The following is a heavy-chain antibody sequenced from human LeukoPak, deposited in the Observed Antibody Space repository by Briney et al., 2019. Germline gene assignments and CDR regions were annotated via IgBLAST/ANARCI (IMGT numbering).Heavy chain of an antibody. V-gene: IGHV3-66*01. D-gene: IGHD5-12*01. CDR2: IYGGGNT. Sequence: GGSLRLSCAASGFTVSSSYMNWVRQAPGKGLEWISVIYGGGNTNYADSVKGRFTISRDNSKNTLYLQMNSLRAEDTAVYYCARDSDSGYGPFASWGQGTLVTVSS. CDR3: ARDSDSGYGPFAS. J-gene: IGHJ4*02. CDR1: GFTVSSSY.